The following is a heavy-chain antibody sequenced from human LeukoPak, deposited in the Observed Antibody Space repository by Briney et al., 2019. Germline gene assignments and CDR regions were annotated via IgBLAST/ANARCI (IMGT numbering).Heavy chain of an antibody. CDR2: ISYDGNNK. CDR1: GFTFSSYG. J-gene: IGHJ6*02. CDR3: AKWGVGATTGYYYYGMDV. D-gene: IGHD1-26*01. Sequence: PGGSLRLSCAASGFTFSSYGMHWVRQAPGKGLEWVAVISYDGNNKYYADSVKGRFTISRDNSKNTLYLQMNSLRAEDTAVYYCAKWGVGATTGYYYYGMDVWGQGTTVTVSS. V-gene: IGHV3-30*18.